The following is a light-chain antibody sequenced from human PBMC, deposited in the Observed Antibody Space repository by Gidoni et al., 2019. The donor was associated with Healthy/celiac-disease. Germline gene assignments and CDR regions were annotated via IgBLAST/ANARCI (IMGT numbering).Light chain of an antibody. J-gene: IGKJ1*01. V-gene: IGKV1-39*01. Sequence: DIQMTPSPSSLSAAVGDRVTITCRASQSISSYLNWYQQKPGKAPKLLIYAASSLQSGFPSRFSGSGSGTDFTLTISSLQPEDFSTYYCQQSYSTPWTFGQGTKVEIK. CDR2: AAS. CDR3: QQSYSTPWT. CDR1: QSISSY.